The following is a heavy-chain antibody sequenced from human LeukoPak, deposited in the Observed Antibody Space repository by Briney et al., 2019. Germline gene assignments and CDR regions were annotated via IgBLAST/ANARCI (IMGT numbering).Heavy chain of an antibody. CDR2: MYWDGDK. CDR1: GLWLSTSGGG. Sequence: ESGPTQAKPTQTLTLTGTLAGLWLSTSGGGVGWIRQPPGKALEWLALMYWDGDKRYCPSLRTRLTITKNNYKNQLVHTITNMLPVDTATYYCAHNAEGRAAGMFDYWGQGNLVPVSS. CDR3: AHNAEGRAAGMFDY. D-gene: IGHD1-14*01. V-gene: IGHV2-5*02. J-gene: IGHJ4*02.